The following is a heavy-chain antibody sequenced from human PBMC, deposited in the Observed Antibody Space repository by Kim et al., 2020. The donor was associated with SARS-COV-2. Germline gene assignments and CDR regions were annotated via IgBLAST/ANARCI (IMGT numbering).Heavy chain of an antibody. CDR2: VNPSGGNT. Sequence: ASVKVSCKASGYSFTSYDINWVRHATGQGLEWMGRVNPSGGNTGYAQKFQGRVTMTRNTATSTAYMELSSLRSEDTAVYYCASGPSGWYDYWGQGTLVTVSS. V-gene: IGHV1-8*02. CDR1: GYSFTSYD. D-gene: IGHD6-19*01. CDR3: ASGPSGWYDY. J-gene: IGHJ4*02.